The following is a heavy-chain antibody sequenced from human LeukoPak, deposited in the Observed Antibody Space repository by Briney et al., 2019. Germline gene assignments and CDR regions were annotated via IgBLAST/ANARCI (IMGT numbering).Heavy chain of an antibody. CDR3: ARVLPWVAGSPRTVDY. V-gene: IGHV1-18*01. D-gene: IGHD6-19*01. CDR2: INAYNGNT. CDR1: GYTFTNYG. Sequence: ASVKVSCKASGYTFTNYGISWVRQAPGQGLEWMGWINAYNGNTNYAQKLQGRVTMTTDTSTSTAYKELRSLRSDDTAVYYCARVLPWVAGSPRTVDYWGQGTLVTVSS. J-gene: IGHJ4*02.